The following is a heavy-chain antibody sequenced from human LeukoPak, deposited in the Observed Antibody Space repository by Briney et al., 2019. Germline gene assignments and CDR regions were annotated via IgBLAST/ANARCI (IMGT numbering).Heavy chain of an antibody. D-gene: IGHD6-19*01. CDR2: IDSDGNSI. CDR1: GFTFSSYW. CDR3: ATDLGYGSGLARY. V-gene: IGHV3-74*01. Sequence: PGGSLRLSCAGSGFTFSSYWMHWVRQAPGKGLVWVSRIDSDGNSISYADSVKGRFTISRDNAKNTLYMQMNSLRAEDTAVYYCATDLGYGSGLARYWGQGTLVTVSS. J-gene: IGHJ4*02.